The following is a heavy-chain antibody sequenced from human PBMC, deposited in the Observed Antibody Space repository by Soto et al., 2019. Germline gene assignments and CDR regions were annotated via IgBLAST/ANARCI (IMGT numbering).Heavy chain of an antibody. V-gene: IGHV2-5*02. CDR2: IYWDGDK. Sequence: QINLIESGPTLVKPTQTLTLTCTFSGFSLSTSGAAVGWVRQPPGRALEWLALIYWDGDKRYNASLGNRLTITKDTYMNQVVFTLTSVDPADTATYYCAHRATMTIFGLIIDNGIWFDPWGQGTRVIVSS. J-gene: IGHJ5*02. CDR3: AHRATMTIFGLIIDNGIWFDP. CDR1: GFSLSTSGAA. D-gene: IGHD3-3*01.